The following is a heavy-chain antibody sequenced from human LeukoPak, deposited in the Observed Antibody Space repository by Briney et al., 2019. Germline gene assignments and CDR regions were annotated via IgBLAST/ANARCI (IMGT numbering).Heavy chain of an antibody. J-gene: IGHJ4*02. V-gene: IGHV1-69*13. CDR2: IIPIFGTA. Sequence: ASVKVSCTASGGTFSSYAISWVRQAPGQGLEWMGGIIPIFGTANYAQKFQGRVTITADESTSTAYMELSSLRSEDTAVYYRARAPHYEMRYFDYWGQGTLVTVSS. D-gene: IGHD3-16*01. CDR3: ARAPHYEMRYFDY. CDR1: GGTFSSYA.